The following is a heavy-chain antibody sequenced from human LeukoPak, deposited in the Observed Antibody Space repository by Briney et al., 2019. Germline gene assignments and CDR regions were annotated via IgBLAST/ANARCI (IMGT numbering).Heavy chain of an antibody. CDR2: MYSGGDT. D-gene: IGHD6-13*01. CDR3: ARDAPQVPAAGVLAS. V-gene: IGHV3-53*01. Sequence: GGSLRLSCAASGFTVSDNYMSWVRQARGKALEWVSLMYSGGDTYYANSVKGRFTFSRDISKNTLYLQMNGLRTEDTAMYYCARDAPQVPAAGVLASWGQGTLVTVSS. J-gene: IGHJ5*02. CDR1: GFTVSDNY.